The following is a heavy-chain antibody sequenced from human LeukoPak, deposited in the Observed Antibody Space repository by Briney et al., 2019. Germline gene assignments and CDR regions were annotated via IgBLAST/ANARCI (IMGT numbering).Heavy chain of an antibody. V-gene: IGHV3-23*01. CDR1: GFTFSSYA. J-gene: IGHJ6*02. Sequence: GGSLRLSCAASGFTFSSYAMSWVRQAPGKGLEWVSAISGSGGSTYYADSVKGRFTISRDNSKNTLYLQMNSLRAEDTAVYYCAKDDDCGGDCYYYYYGMDVWGQGTTVTVSS. CDR3: AKDDDCGGDCYYYYYGMDV. CDR2: ISGSGGST. D-gene: IGHD2-21*02.